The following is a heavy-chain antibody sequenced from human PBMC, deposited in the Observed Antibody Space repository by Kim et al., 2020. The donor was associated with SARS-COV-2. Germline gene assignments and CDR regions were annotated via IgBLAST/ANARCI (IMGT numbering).Heavy chain of an antibody. V-gene: IGHV3-30*02. CDR3: AKDMGSTSPYWYFDL. D-gene: IGHD2-2*01. Sequence: SVEGRFTISRDNSKNTLYLQMNSLRAEDTAVYYCAKDMGSTSPYWYFDLWGRGTLVTVSS. J-gene: IGHJ2*01.